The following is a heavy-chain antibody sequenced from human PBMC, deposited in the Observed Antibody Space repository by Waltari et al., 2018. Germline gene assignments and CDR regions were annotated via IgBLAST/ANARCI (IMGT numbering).Heavy chain of an antibody. J-gene: IGHJ4*02. V-gene: IGHV3-23*04. Sequence: VQLVQSGAEVKKPGSSVKVSCKASGGTFSSYAMSWVRQAPGRGLEWVSAMSGSGGSTYYADSVKGRFTISRDNSKNTLYLQKNSLRAEDTAVYYCVKGWTLYSSGSPFDNWGQGTLVTVSS. CDR3: VKGWTLYSSGSPFDN. D-gene: IGHD6-19*01. CDR2: MSGSGGST. CDR1: GGTFSSYA.